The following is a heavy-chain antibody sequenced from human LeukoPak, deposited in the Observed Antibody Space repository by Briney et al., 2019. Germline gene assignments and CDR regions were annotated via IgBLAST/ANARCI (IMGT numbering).Heavy chain of an antibody. J-gene: IGHJ4*02. V-gene: IGHV4-59*01. CDR1: GDSMKSYY. Sequence: SETLSLTCTVSGDSMKSYYWSWIRQPPGKGLEWIGHFYYSGSTTYSPSLKSRVTISVDTSRNQFSLKLTSVSAADTAVYFCARGQGGNYYLNYFDYWGQGALVTVSS. D-gene: IGHD1-26*01. CDR3: ARGQGGNYYLNYFDY. CDR2: FYYSGST.